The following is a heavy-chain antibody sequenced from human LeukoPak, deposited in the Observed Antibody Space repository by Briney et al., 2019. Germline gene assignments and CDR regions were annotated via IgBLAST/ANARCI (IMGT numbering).Heavy chain of an antibody. CDR2: IYYSGST. V-gene: IGHV4-4*02. J-gene: IGHJ3*02. D-gene: IGHD2-8*02. CDR3: AREGGTGDAFDI. Sequence: SETLSLTCAVSGGSISSSNWWSWVRQPPGKGLEWIGEIYYSGSTNYNPSLKSRVTISVDTSKNQFSLKLSSVTAADTAVYYCAREGGTGDAFDIWGQGTMVTVSS. CDR1: GGSISSSNW.